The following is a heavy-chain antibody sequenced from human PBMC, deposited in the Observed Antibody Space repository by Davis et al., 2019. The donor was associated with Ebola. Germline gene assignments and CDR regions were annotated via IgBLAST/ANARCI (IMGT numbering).Heavy chain of an antibody. D-gene: IGHD6-19*01. CDR1: GFTFSSYA. CDR2: ISGSGGST. CDR3: AKERYSSGWVVY. J-gene: IGHJ4*02. Sequence: GESLKISCAASGFTFSSYAMSWVRQAPGKGLEWVSAISGSGGSTYYADSVKGRFTISRDNSKNTLYLQMNSLRAEDTAVYYCAKERYSSGWVVYWGQGTLVTVSS. V-gene: IGHV3-23*01.